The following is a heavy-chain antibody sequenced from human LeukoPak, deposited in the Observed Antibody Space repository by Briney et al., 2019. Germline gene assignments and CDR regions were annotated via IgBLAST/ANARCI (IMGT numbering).Heavy chain of an antibody. CDR1: GFTFGGYW. CDR2: IESDGSST. D-gene: IGHD5/OR15-5a*01. V-gene: IGHV3-74*01. CDR3: ARSVWFDP. Sequence: GGSLRLSCAASGFTFGGYWMHWVRQAPGKGLVWVSRIESDGSSTSYADSVKGRFTISRDNAKNTLYLQMNSLRAEDTAVYYCARSVWFDPWGQGTLVTVSS. J-gene: IGHJ5*02.